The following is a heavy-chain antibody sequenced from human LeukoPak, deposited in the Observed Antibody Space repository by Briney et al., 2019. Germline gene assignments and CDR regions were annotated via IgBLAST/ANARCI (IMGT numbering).Heavy chain of an antibody. CDR1: GFTFSSYA. CDR2: ISGSGGST. CDR3: AKAGCSSSNCYIDY. D-gene: IGHD2-2*02. V-gene: IGHV3-23*01. Sequence: GGSLRLSCAASGFTFSSYAMSWVRQAPGKGLEWVSGISGSGGSTYYADSVKGRFTISRDNAKNTLYLQMNSLRAEDTAVYYCAKAGCSSSNCYIDYWGQGTLVTVSS. J-gene: IGHJ4*02.